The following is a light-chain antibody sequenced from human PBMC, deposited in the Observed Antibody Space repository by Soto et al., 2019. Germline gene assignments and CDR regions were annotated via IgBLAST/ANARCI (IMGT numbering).Light chain of an antibody. V-gene: IGKV3-15*01. CDR3: QQYHTWPIT. CDR1: QSISSN. Sequence: EIVMTQSPATLSVSPGERATLSCRASQSISSNLAWYQQKPGQAPRLLMFRTSSRATGFPARFSGSGSGTEFNLTISSLQSEDFGVYYCQQYHTWPITFGGGTKVDIK. J-gene: IGKJ4*01. CDR2: RTS.